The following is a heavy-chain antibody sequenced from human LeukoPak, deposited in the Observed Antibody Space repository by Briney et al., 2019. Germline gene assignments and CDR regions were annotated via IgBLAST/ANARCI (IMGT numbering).Heavy chain of an antibody. CDR1: GGTFSTNA. Sequence: SVKVSCKASGGTFSTNAISWVRQAPGQGLEWMGGLIPLFGPAHYAQKLQGRVTITTDESTSTAYMVLSSLRSDDTAIYYCARGGGPYESTGFFAGPFDYWGQGTLVTVSS. CDR3: ARGGGPYESTGFFAGPFDY. J-gene: IGHJ4*02. CDR2: LIPLFGPA. V-gene: IGHV1-69*05. D-gene: IGHD6-19*01.